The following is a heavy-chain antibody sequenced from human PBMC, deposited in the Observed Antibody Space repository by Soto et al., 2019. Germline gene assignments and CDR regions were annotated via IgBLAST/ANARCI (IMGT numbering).Heavy chain of an antibody. Sequence: GSLRLSCVSSGFTFSSYYMSWVRQAPGKGLEWVTNIKKDRSEKYYVDYMKGRFTISRDNDTNSLYLQMKSMRAEETAVYYCATVPVSSWRYYYYYYGMDVWGQGTTVTVSS. J-gene: IGHJ6*02. D-gene: IGHD6-13*01. CDR1: GFTFSSYY. CDR2: IKKDRSEK. V-gene: IGHV3-7*01. CDR3: ATVPVSSWRYYYYYYGMDV.